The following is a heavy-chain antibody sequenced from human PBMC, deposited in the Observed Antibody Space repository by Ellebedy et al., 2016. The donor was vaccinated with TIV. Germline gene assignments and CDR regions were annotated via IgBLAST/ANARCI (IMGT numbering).Heavy chain of an antibody. Sequence: SETLSLXXAVYGGSFSGYYWSWIRPPPGKGLEWIGEINHSGSTNYNPSLKSRVTISVDTSKNQFSLKLSSVTAADTAVYYCARGLSDIVVVPAAMGWFDPWGQGTLVTVSS. D-gene: IGHD2-2*01. CDR3: ARGLSDIVVVPAAMGWFDP. CDR1: GGSFSGYY. V-gene: IGHV4-34*01. J-gene: IGHJ5*02. CDR2: INHSGST.